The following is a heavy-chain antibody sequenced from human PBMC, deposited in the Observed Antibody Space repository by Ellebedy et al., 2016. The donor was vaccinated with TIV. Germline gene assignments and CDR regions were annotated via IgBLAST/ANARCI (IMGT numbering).Heavy chain of an antibody. CDR2: SRNKANSYTT. V-gene: IGHV3-72*01. CDR1: GFTFSDQY. Sequence: PGGSLRLSCAGSGFTFSDQYMYWVRQAPGKGLEWVGLSRNKANSYTTEYAASVKGRFTISRDYSNNLLFLQMNSLKTEDTGLYYCVRGLGDWGQGILVTVS. CDR3: VRGLGD. J-gene: IGHJ4*02.